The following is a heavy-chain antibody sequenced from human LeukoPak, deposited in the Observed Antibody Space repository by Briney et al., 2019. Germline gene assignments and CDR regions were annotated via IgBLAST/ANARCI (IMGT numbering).Heavy chain of an antibody. Sequence: SETLSLTCTVSGGSISSYYWSWIRQPPGKGLEWTGYTYYSGSTNYNPSLKSRVTISVDTSKNQFSLKLSSVTAADTAVYYCARTLVYYGSGSYYNQYFDYWGQGTLVTVSS. CDR2: TYYSGST. D-gene: IGHD3-10*01. J-gene: IGHJ4*02. CDR3: ARTLVYYGSGSYYNQYFDY. CDR1: GGSISSYY. V-gene: IGHV4-59*01.